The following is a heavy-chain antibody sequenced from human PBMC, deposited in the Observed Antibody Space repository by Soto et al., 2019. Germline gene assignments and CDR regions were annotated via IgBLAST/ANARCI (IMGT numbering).Heavy chain of an antibody. Sequence: SETLSLTCTVSGGSISSYYWSWIRQPPGKGLEWIGYIYYSGSTNYNPSLKSRVTISVDTSKNQFSLKLSSVTAADTAVYYCARDRGGYDPFDYWGQGTLVTVAS. J-gene: IGHJ4*02. D-gene: IGHD5-12*01. CDR3: ARDRGGYDPFDY. V-gene: IGHV4-59*01. CDR2: IYYSGST. CDR1: GGSISSYY.